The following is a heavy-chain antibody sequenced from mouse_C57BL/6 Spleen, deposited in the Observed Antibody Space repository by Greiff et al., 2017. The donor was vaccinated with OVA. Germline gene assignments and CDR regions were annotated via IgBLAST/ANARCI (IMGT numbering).Heavy chain of an antibody. D-gene: IGHD4-1*01. CDR1: GFTFSDYG. CDR3: ARIWDVEAMDY. J-gene: IGHJ4*01. CDR2: ISSGSSTI. Sequence: EVKLVESGGGLVKPGGSLKLSCAASGFTFSDYGMHWVRQAPEKGLEWVAYISSGSSTIYYADTVKGRFTISRDNAKNTLFLQMTSLRSEDTAMYCCARIWDVEAMDYWGQGTSVTVSS. V-gene: IGHV5-17*01.